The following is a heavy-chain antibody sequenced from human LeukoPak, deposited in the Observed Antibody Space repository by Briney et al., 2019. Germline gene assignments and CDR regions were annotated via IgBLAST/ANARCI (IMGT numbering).Heavy chain of an antibody. CDR2: IRYDGSNK. CDR1: GFTFSNYG. D-gene: IGHD1-26*01. V-gene: IGHV3-30*02. Sequence: PGGSLRLSCAASGFTFSNYGMHWVRQAPGKGLEWVAFIRYDGSNKYYADSVKGRFTISRDNSKNTLYLQMNSLRAEDTAVYYCAKDEPYSGSYYFDYWGQGTLVTVSS. J-gene: IGHJ4*02. CDR3: AKDEPYSGSYYFDY.